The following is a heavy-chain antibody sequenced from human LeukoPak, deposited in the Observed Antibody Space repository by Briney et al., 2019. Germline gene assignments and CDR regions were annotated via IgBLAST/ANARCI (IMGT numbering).Heavy chain of an antibody. CDR1: GFTFRSYG. V-gene: IGHV3-33*01. J-gene: IGHJ4*02. CDR2: VWYDGNNK. CDR3: ARGSGAAAGAFDY. D-gene: IGHD6-13*01. Sequence: PGGSLRLSCAASGFTFRSYGMHWVRQAPGKGLEWVAIVWYDGNNKYYADSVKGRFTVSRDNYKDTVSLQLNSLRVEDTAVYYCARGSGAAAGAFDYWGQGTLVTVPS.